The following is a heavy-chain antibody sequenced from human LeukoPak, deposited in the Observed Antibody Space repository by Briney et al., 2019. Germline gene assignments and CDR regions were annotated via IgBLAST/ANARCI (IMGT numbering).Heavy chain of an antibody. D-gene: IGHD1/OR15-1a*01. V-gene: IGHV3-30*18. Sequence: GGSLRLSCAASGFTFTTFGIHWVRQAPGKGLEWVAAISPHGDIAYYTDSVKGRFTISRDNSKNMMYLQMNSLRGEDSAVYYSAKINNDDDYWGQGNLVTVSS. CDR2: ISPHGDIA. J-gene: IGHJ4*02. CDR1: GFTFTTFG. CDR3: AKINNDDDY.